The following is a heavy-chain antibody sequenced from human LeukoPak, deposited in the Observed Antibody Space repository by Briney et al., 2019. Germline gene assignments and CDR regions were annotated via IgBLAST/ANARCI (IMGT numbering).Heavy chain of an antibody. V-gene: IGHV3-23*01. CDR3: AKDPTYHSDAFDI. CDR1: GFTFSSYA. Sequence: GGSLRLSCAASGFTFSSYAMSWVRQAPGKGLEWVSTISGSGGSTYYADSVKGRFTISRDNSKNTLYLQMNSLRAEDTAVYYCAKDPTYHSDAFDIWGQGTMVTVSS. J-gene: IGHJ3*02. D-gene: IGHD2-2*01. CDR2: ISGSGGST.